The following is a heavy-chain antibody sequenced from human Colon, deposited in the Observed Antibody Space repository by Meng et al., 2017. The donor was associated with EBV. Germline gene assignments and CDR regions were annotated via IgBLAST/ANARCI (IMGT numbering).Heavy chain of an antibody. V-gene: IGHV4-30-4*01. CDR1: GGYMSSVNYY. D-gene: IGHD2-21*01. CDR3: ASFDHIPRRNYFDY. CDR2: IHHSGSA. J-gene: IGHJ4*02. Sequence: EWGPGLVAPSQNLSLTCRVSGGYMSSVNYYLSWIRQPPGKGLEWIGYIHHSGSAYYNPSLKSRVSISVDTSKSQFSLNLNSMTAADTAVYYCASFDHIPRRNYFDYWGQGTLVTVSS.